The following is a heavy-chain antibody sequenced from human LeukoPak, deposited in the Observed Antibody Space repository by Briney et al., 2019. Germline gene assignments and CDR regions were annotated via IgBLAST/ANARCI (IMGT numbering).Heavy chain of an antibody. D-gene: IGHD4-11*01. CDR1: GGSISSGSYD. Sequence: SETLSLTCTVSGGSISSGSYDWGWIRQPAGKGLEWIGRIYTSGTTNYNPSLKSRVTISVDTSKNQFSLKLSSVTAADTAVYYCARGYDYSNYDAPPDYWGQGTLVTVSS. V-gene: IGHV4-61*02. J-gene: IGHJ4*02. CDR3: ARGYDYSNYDAPPDY. CDR2: IYTSGTT.